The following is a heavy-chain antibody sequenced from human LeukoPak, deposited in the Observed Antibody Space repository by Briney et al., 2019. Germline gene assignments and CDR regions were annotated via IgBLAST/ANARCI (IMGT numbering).Heavy chain of an antibody. CDR2: ISAYNGNT. J-gene: IGHJ5*02. V-gene: IGHV1-18*01. CDR3: ARDKESGGSCCYNWFDP. D-gene: IGHD2-15*01. CDR1: GYTFTNYG. Sequence: RRASVTVSCKTSGYTFTNYGISWVRQAPGQGLEWMGWISAYNGNTNYAQKLQGRVTMTTDTSTSTAYMELRSLRSDDTAVYHCARDKESGGSCCYNWFDPWGRGTLVTVSS.